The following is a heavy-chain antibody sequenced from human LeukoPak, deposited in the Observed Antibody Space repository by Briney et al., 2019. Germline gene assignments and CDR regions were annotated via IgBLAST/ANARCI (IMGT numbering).Heavy chain of an antibody. J-gene: IGHJ4*02. V-gene: IGHV3-21*01. CDR1: GFTFSSYS. Sequence: GGSLRLSCAASGFTFSSYSMNWVRQAPGKGLEWVSSISSSSSYIYFADSVKGRFTISRDNAKNSLYLQMNSLRAEDTAVYYCARDIVVVVAATRGGFDYWGQGTLVTVSS. CDR3: ARDIVVVVAATRGGFDY. CDR2: ISSSSSYI. D-gene: IGHD2-15*01.